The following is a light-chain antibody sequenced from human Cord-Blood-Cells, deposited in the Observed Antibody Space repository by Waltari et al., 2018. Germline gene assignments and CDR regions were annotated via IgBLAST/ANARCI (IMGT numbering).Light chain of an antibody. J-gene: IGLJ2*01. V-gene: IGLV3-25*03. CDR2: KDS. CDR1: ALPKQY. Sequence: SYELTQPPSASVSPGQTARIPCSGDALPKQYAYWYQQKPGQAPVLVIYKDSERPSGIPERFSGSSSGTTVTLTISGVQAEDEADYYCQSADSSGTYVVFGGGTKLTVL. CDR3: QSADSSGTYVV.